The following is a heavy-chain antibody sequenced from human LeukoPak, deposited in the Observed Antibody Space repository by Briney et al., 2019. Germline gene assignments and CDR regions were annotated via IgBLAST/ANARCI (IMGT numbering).Heavy chain of an antibody. V-gene: IGHV4-59*08. CDR2: ISYSGRT. CDR1: GGSISIYY. CDR3: ASLTTVTQGYFDS. D-gene: IGHD4-17*01. Sequence: SETLSLTCTVSGGSISIYYWTWIRQPPGKGQEWIGHISYSGRTNYNPSLKSRVAISLDTSKKQFSLKLSSVTATDTAVYYCASLTTVTQGYFDSWGQGTLVTVSS. J-gene: IGHJ4*02.